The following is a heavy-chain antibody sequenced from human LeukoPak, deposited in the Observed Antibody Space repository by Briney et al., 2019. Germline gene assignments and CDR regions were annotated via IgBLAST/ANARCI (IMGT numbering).Heavy chain of an antibody. J-gene: IGHJ4*02. CDR2: ISSSGSTI. D-gene: IGHD3-22*01. V-gene: IGHV3-48*03. CDR3: AKDRYCDSSDTLD. CDR1: GFTFSSYE. Sequence: PGGSLRLSCAASGFTFSSYEMNWVRQAPGKGLEWVSYISSSGSTIYYADSVKGRFTISRDNSKNTLYLQMNSLRAEDTAVYYCAKDRYCDSSDTLDWGQGTLVTVSS.